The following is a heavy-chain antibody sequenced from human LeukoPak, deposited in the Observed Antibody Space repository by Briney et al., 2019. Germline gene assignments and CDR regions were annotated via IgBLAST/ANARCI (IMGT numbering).Heavy chain of an antibody. V-gene: IGHV3-23*01. CDR3: AKGNCGSDRAFDV. D-gene: IGHD1-26*01. CDR2: ISGSRITT. Sequence: GGSLRLSCAASGFTFSSFGMNWVRQTPWKGLEWVSHISGSRITTYYADSVKGRFTISRDNSKNTLYLQMNSQRAEDTAVYYCAKGNCGSDRAFDVWGQGTMVTVSS. J-gene: IGHJ3*01. CDR1: GFTFSSFG.